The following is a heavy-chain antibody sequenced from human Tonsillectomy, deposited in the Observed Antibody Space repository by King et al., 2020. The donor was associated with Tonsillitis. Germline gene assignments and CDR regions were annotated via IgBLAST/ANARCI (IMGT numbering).Heavy chain of an antibody. CDR3: ARGRERVVEGDYYYYGMDV. V-gene: IGHV4-30-4*01. CDR2: IYYSGST. D-gene: IGHD5-24*01. J-gene: IGHJ6*02. CDR1: GGSISSGDYY. Sequence: HVQLQESGPGLVKPSQTLSLTCTVSGGSISSGDYYWGWIRQPPGKGLEWIGYIYYSGSTYYNPSLKSRVTISVDTSKNQFSLKLSSVTAADTAVYFCARGRERVVEGDYYYYGMDVWGQGTTVTVSS.